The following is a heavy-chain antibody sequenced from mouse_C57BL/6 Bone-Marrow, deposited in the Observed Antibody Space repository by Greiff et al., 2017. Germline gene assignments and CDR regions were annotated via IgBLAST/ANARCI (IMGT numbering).Heavy chain of an antibody. CDR3: ARQDYYGSSYYWYFDV. CDR2: ISNGGGST. CDR1: GFTFSDYY. J-gene: IGHJ1*03. D-gene: IGHD1-1*01. Sequence: EVNVVESGGGLVQPGGSLKLSCAASGFTFSDYYMYWVRQTPEKRLEWVAYISNGGGSTYYPDTVKGRFTISRDNAKNTLYLQMSRLKSEDTAMYYCARQDYYGSSYYWYFDVWGTGTTVTVSS. V-gene: IGHV5-12*01.